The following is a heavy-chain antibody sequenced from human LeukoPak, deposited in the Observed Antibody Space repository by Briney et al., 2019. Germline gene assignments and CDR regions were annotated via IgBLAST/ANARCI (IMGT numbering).Heavy chain of an antibody. V-gene: IGHV3-30-3*01. J-gene: IGHJ4*02. Sequence: GGSLRLSCAASGFIFFSYAMDWVRQAPDKGLEWVAGISYDGSKTYHADSVKGRFTISRDNSKNTLYLQMNRLRSEDTAVYYCARGSMCYDFWSGMKWGQGTLVTVSS. CDR3: ARGSMCYDFWSGMK. D-gene: IGHD3-3*01. CDR2: ISYDGSKT. CDR1: GFIFFSYA.